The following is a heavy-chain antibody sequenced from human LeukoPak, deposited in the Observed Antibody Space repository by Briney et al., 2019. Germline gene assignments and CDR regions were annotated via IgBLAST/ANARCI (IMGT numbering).Heavy chain of an antibody. CDR1: GFTFSSYA. CDR2: ISGSGGSA. D-gene: IGHD2-2*01. CDR3: ARSSCSSTSYPGDYYYGMDV. V-gene: IGHV3-23*01. J-gene: IGHJ6*02. Sequence: PGGSLRLSCAASGFTFSSYAMSWVRQAPGKGLEWVSAISGSGGSAYYADSVKGRFTISRDNSKNTLYLQMNSLRAEDTAVYYRARSSCSSTSYPGDYYYGMDVWGQGTTVTVSS.